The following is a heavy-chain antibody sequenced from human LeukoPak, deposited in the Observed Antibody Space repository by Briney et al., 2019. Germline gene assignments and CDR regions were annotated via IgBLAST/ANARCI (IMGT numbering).Heavy chain of an antibody. Sequence: ASVTVSCKPSVYTFTSCDINWVRQAPGEGLEWMGWMNPNSGNTGYGQSFQGRITMTRDISIGTAYMELSNLTSEDTAIYYCTRGSSGRRDNWGQGTLVTVSA. V-gene: IGHV1-8*01. D-gene: IGHD6-19*01. CDR1: VYTFTSCD. CDR2: MNPNSGNT. J-gene: IGHJ4*02. CDR3: TRGSSGRRDN.